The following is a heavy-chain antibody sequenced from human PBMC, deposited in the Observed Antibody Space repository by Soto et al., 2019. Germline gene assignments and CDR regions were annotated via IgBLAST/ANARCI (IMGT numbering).Heavy chain of an antibody. V-gene: IGHV4-4*07. CDR3: ARENTPEMTRDWFDP. J-gene: IGHJ5*02. CDR1: GASLSDYY. Sequence: QVRLHEAGPRLVKPSETLSLTCSVSGASLSDYYWCWIRQTAGKGLEWIGQTYSTGSVNPNPSLRSRITMSVDTSKRQFFLKVRSLTAADTAFYFCARENTPEMTRDWFDPWGQGILVTVSS. CDR2: TYSTGSV.